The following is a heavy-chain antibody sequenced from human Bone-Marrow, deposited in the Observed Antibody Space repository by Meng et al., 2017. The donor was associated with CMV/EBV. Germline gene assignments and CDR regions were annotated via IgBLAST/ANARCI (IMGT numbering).Heavy chain of an antibody. CDR1: GFTLNTFE. Sequence: GESLKISCSASGFTLNTFEMHWVRQAPGKGLEWLSYITSSGRTIYYADSVKGRFTISRDNAKNSLYLQMNSLRAEDTAVYYCARDHYGMDVWGQGTTVTVSS. CDR2: ITSSGRTI. CDR3: ARDHYGMDV. V-gene: IGHV3-48*03. J-gene: IGHJ6*02.